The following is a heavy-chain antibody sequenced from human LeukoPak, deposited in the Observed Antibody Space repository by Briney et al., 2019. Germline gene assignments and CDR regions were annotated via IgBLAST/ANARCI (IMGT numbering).Heavy chain of an antibody. CDR2: ISWNSGTL. J-gene: IGHJ4*02. V-gene: IGHV3-9*01. Sequence: GGSLRLSCAASGFTFDDYAMHWVRQTPGKGLEWVSGISWNSGTLVYADSVKGRFTISRDNAKNSLYLQMNSLRAEDTAVYYCAKRPISYGSGSYSDYWGQGTLVTVSS. D-gene: IGHD3-10*01. CDR3: AKRPISYGSGSYSDY. CDR1: GFTFDDYA.